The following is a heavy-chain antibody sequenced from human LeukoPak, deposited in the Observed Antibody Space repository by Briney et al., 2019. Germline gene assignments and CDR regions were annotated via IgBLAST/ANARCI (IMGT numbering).Heavy chain of an antibody. D-gene: IGHD6-19*01. CDR2: INPNSGGT. V-gene: IGHV1-2*02. CDR1: GYTFTGYY. CDR3: ARLFSSGWPFDY. J-gene: IGHJ4*02. Sequence: GASVKVSCKASGYTFTGYYTHWVRQAPGQGLEWMGWINPNSGGTNYAQKFQGRVTMTRDTSISTAYMELSRLRSDDTAVYYCARLFSSGWPFDYWGQGTLVTVSS.